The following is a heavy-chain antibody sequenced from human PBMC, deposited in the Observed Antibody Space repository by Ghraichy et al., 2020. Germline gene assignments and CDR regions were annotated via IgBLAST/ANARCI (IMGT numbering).Heavy chain of an antibody. Sequence: SQTLSLTCAISGDSVSSNSAAWSWIRQSPSRGLEWLGRTYYKSKWYNDYALSVKSRITINPDASKNQFSLQLNSMTPEDTAVYYCARGVGKGAFDIWGQGTMVTVSS. D-gene: IGHD1-26*01. CDR2: TYYKSKWYN. CDR1: GDSVSSNSAA. CDR3: ARGVGKGAFDI. J-gene: IGHJ3*02. V-gene: IGHV6-1*01.